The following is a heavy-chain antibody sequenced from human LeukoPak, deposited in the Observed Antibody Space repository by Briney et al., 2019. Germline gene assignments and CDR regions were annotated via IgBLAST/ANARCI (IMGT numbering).Heavy chain of an antibody. CDR2: IYPGDSDT. D-gene: IGHD2-15*01. CDR3: ARAAVAVAATEPNWFDP. CDR1: GYSFTSYW. J-gene: IGHJ5*02. Sequence: GESLKISCKGSGYSFTSYWIGWVRQMPGKGLEWMGIIYPGDSDTRYSPSFQGQVTISADKSISTAYLQWSSLKASDTAMYYCARAAVAVAATEPNWFDPWGQGTLVTVSS. V-gene: IGHV5-51*01.